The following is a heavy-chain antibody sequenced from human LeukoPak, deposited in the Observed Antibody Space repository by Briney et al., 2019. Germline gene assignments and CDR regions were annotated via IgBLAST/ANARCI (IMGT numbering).Heavy chain of an antibody. CDR3: ARETYYYDY. Sequence: GSLRLSCAASGFTFSSYPMHWVRQAPGKGLEWVAVISYDGSNKYYADSVKGRFTISRDNSKNTLYLQMNSLRVEDTAVYYCARETYYYDYWGQGTLVTVSS. J-gene: IGHJ4*02. V-gene: IGHV3-30-3*01. CDR1: GFTFSSYP. CDR2: ISYDGSNK.